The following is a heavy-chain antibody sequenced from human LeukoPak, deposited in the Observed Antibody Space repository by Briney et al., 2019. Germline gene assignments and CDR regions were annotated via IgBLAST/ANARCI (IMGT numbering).Heavy chain of an antibody. CDR3: ATDISCFDP. J-gene: IGHJ5*02. CDR2: ISASGSN. Sequence: PSETLSLTCTVSGVSISSYYWRWLRQPAGKGLEWIGRISASGSNNYAPSLRSRVTMSVDTCRKQFSLKLSSVTAADTAVYYCATDISCFDPWGRGTLVSVSS. V-gene: IGHV4-4*07. CDR1: GVSISSYY.